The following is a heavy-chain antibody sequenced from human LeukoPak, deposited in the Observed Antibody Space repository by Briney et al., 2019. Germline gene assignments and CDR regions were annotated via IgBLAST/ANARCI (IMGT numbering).Heavy chain of an antibody. D-gene: IGHD6-13*01. CDR1: GGTFRSYA. Sequence: SVKVSCKASGGTFRSYAISWVRQAPGQGLEWMGGIIPIFGTANYAQKFQGRVTITTDESTSTAYMELSSLRSEDTAVYYCASGAAAGYFDYWGQGTLVTVSS. V-gene: IGHV1-69*05. CDR2: IIPIFGTA. J-gene: IGHJ4*02. CDR3: ASGAAAGYFDY.